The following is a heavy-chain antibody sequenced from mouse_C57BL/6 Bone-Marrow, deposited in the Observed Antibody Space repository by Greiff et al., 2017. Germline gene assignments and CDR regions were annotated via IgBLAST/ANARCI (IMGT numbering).Heavy chain of an antibody. CDR1: GYTFTSYW. CDR2: IYPGSGST. CDR3: ARPDYCNDGYFDV. Sequence: QVQLQQPGAELVKPGASVKMSCKASGYTFTSYWITWVKQRPGQGLEWIGDIYPGSGSTNYNEKFKSKATLTVDTSSSTAYMQLSSLTSEDSTVYYCARPDYCNDGYFDVWGTGTTVTVSS. J-gene: IGHJ1*03. V-gene: IGHV1-55*01. D-gene: IGHD2-12*01.